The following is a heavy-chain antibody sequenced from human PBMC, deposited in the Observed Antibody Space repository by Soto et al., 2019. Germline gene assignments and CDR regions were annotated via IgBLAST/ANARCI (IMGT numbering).Heavy chain of an antibody. V-gene: IGHV2-5*01. CDR3: ARGLATLPVFAFDI. J-gene: IGHJ3*02. Sequence: SGPTLVNPTQTLTLTRSFSGFSLSTSGVGVGWIRQSPGKALEWLALIYWSGDEHYRPSLKSRLSIIKDTSKNHVVLIMTDMDPVDTATYYCARGLATLPVFAFDIWGQGTMVTVSS. CDR1: GFSLSTSGVG. D-gene: IGHD6-6*01. CDR2: IYWSGDE.